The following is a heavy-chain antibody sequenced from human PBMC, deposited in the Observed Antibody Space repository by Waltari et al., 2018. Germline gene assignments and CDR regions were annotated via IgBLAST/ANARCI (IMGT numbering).Heavy chain of an antibody. CDR1: GFRFTPAW. CDR3: TTLDAPWGG. CDR2: ITSQNDGAPT. J-gene: IGHJ4*01. D-gene: IGHD7-27*01. Sequence: EVQMVESGGGSMKPGDSLRLSCVASGFRFTPAWLTWVRQAPGKGLELVGRITSQNDGAPTDFAASLRGRFSISRDDSQNMVFLQMSSLRIEDTAVYYCTTLDAPWGGWGHGTLVTVSS. V-gene: IGHV3-15*01.